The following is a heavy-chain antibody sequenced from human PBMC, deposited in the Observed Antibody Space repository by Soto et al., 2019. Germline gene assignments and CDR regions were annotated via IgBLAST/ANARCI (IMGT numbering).Heavy chain of an antibody. Sequence: GGSLRLSCAASGFTVSSNYMNWVRQAPGKGLEWVSVIYAGDNRYYADSVKGRFTISRDNSRNTLYLQMNSLRADDTAVYYCARGTREGYSDSWGQGTLVTVSS. V-gene: IGHV3-53*01. CDR1: GFTVSSNY. CDR2: IYAGDNR. J-gene: IGHJ4*02. D-gene: IGHD1-1*01. CDR3: ARGTREGYSDS.